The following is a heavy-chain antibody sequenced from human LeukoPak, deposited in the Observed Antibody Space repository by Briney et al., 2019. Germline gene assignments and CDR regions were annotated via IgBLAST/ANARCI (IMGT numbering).Heavy chain of an antibody. V-gene: IGHV4-59*08. CDR2: IYYSET. CDR1: GGSISGSS. CDR3: ARTQGWGTVRTGYYYGMDV. D-gene: IGHD4-11*01. Sequence: PSETLSLTCTLSGGSISGSSWSWIRQPPGKGLEWIGYIYYSETYYNPSLKSRVTISLDTSKNQFALNLRFVTAADTAVYFCARTQGWGTVRTGYYYGMDVWGQGTTVTVSS. J-gene: IGHJ6*02.